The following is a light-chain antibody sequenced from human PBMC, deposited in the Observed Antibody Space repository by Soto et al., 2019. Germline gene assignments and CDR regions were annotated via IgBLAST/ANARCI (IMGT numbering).Light chain of an antibody. V-gene: IGKV3D-20*02. CDR1: QSVSSNF. CDR2: GAS. CDR3: QQRSNWPIT. Sequence: EIVLAQSPGTLSLSPEERATLSCRASQSVSSNFLAWYQQKPGQAPWLLIWGASNRAGGVPDRFSGSGSGTDFTLTISRLEPEDFAVYYCQQRSNWPITFGQGTRLEIK. J-gene: IGKJ5*01.